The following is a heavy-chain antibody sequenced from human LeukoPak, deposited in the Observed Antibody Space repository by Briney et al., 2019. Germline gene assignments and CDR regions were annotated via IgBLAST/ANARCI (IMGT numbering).Heavy chain of an antibody. J-gene: IGHJ2*01. CDR2: ISSSSSYT. CDR3: ARDYRYFDL. CDR1: GFTFSDYY. Sequence: GGSLRLSCAAPGFTFSDYYMSWIRQAPGKGLEWVSYISSSSSYTNYADSVKGRFTISRDNAKNSLYLQMNSLRAEDTAVYYCARDYRYFDLWGRGTLVTVSS. V-gene: IGHV3-11*06.